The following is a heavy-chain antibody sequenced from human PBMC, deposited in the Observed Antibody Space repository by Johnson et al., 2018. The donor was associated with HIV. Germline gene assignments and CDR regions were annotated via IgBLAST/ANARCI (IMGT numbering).Heavy chain of an antibody. D-gene: IGHD3-10*01. V-gene: IGHV3-66*01. CDR1: GFTVSSNY. CDR2: IYTGGST. Sequence: VQLVESGGGLVQPGGSLRLSCAASGFTVSSNYMSWVRQAPGQGLAWVSVIYTGGSTSYADSVTGRFTISRDNSKNTLYLQMNSLRVEDTAVYYCASSYSESDAFDIWGQGTMVTVSS. CDR3: ASSYSESDAFDI. J-gene: IGHJ3*02.